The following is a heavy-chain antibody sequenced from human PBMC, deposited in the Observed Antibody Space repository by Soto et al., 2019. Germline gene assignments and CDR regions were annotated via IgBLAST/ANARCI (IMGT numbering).Heavy chain of an antibody. Sequence: GGSLRLSCAASGFTFSSYALHWVRQAPGKGQEWVAVISYDGSNKYYADSVKGRFTISRDNSKNTLYLQMNSLRAEDTAVYYCARELTVAAAGYYYYYYGMDVWGQGTTVTVSS. V-gene: IGHV3-30-3*01. J-gene: IGHJ6*02. CDR1: GFTFSSYA. CDR2: ISYDGSNK. CDR3: ARELTVAAAGYYYYYYGMDV. D-gene: IGHD6-13*01.